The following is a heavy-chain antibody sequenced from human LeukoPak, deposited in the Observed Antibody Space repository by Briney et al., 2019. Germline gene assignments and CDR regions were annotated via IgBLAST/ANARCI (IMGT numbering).Heavy chain of an antibody. CDR3: AKGPTDVAFDI. Sequence: GRSLRLSCSASGFTFSNYVMHWVRQAPGKGLEWVTVISYDGSNKYYADSVKGRFTISRDNSKNTLYLQMNSLRAEDTAVYYCAKGPTDVAFDIWGQGTMVTVSS. D-gene: IGHD4-17*01. CDR1: GFTFSNYV. V-gene: IGHV3-30*18. CDR2: ISYDGSNK. J-gene: IGHJ3*02.